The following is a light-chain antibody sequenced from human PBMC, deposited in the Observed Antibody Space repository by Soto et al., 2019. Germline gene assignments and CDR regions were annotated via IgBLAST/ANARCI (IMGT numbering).Light chain of an antibody. CDR2: GAS. CDR1: QSVSSSY. V-gene: IGKV3-20*01. CDR3: QQYGISPMYT. Sequence: EIVLTQSPGTLSLSPGERATLSCRASQSVSSSYLAWYQQKPGQAPMLLIHGASSRGTGHPDRFSGSGSGTDFTLTISRLEPEDFAVYYCQQYGISPMYTFGQGTKLEIK. J-gene: IGKJ2*01.